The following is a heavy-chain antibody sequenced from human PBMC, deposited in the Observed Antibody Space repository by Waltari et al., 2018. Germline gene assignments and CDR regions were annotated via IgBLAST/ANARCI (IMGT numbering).Heavy chain of an antibody. Sequence: QVQLQESGPGLVKPSETLSLTCTVSGGSISSYYWSWIRQPPGKGLEWIGYSYYSGSTNYNPSLKSRVTISVDTSKNQFSLKLSSVTAADTAVYYCARELYGSGSYYTAHDAFDIWGQGTMVTVSS. CDR3: ARELYGSGSYYTAHDAFDI. CDR1: GGSISSYY. D-gene: IGHD3-10*01. V-gene: IGHV4-59*01. CDR2: SYYSGST. J-gene: IGHJ3*02.